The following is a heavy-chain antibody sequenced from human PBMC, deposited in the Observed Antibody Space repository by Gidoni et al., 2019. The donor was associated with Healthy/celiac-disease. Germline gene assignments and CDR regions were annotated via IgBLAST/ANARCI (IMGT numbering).Heavy chain of an antibody. J-gene: IGHJ4*02. CDR3: AKDIGEAQEMDY. CDR2: ISYDGSNK. D-gene: IGHD3-16*02. Sequence: QVQLVESGGGVVQPGRSLRLSCAASGFPFSSYGMHWVRQAPGKGLEWVAVISYDGSNKYYADSVKGRFTISRDNSKNTLYLQMNSLRAEDTAVYYCAKDIGEAQEMDYWGQGTLVTVSS. CDR1: GFPFSSYG. V-gene: IGHV3-30*18.